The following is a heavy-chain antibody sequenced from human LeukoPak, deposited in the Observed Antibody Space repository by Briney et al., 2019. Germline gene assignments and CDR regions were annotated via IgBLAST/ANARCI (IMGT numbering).Heavy chain of an antibody. CDR1: GFTFSTYT. D-gene: IGHD6-19*01. V-gene: IGHV3-64D*06. Sequence: GGSLRLSCAASGFTFSTYTMNWVRQAPGKGLQYVSGISGNGGSTYYADSVKGRFTISRDNSKNMLYLQMSSLRTEDTAVYSCVKGRAVAGRFDYWGQGTLVTVSS. CDR2: ISGNGGST. CDR3: VKGRAVAGRFDY. J-gene: IGHJ4*02.